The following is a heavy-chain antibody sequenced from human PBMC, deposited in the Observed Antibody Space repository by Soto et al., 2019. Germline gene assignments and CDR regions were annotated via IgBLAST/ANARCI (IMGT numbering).Heavy chain of an antibody. Sequence: SETLSLTCTVSGGSISSGDYYWSWIRQPPGKGLEWIGYIYYSGSTYYNPSLKSRVTISVDTSKNQFSLKLSSVTAADTAVYYCARGPLTSVGQYWGQGTQVTVSS. J-gene: IGHJ1*01. V-gene: IGHV4-30-4*01. CDR1: GGSISSGDYY. CDR3: ARGPLTSVGQY. CDR2: IYYSGST. D-gene: IGHD3-10*01.